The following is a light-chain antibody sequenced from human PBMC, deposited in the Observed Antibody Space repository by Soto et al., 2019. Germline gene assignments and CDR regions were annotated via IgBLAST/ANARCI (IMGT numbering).Light chain of an antibody. CDR3: QQRSSWPRT. CDR1: QSVSIY. V-gene: IGKV3-11*01. Sequence: EIVLTQSPATLSLSPGERATLSCRASQSVSIYLAWFQQKPGQPPRLLIYDTSNRATGIPDRFSGTGSGTDFTLTISSLAPEDFAIYYCQQRSSWPRTFGQGTKLEFK. CDR2: DTS. J-gene: IGKJ2*01.